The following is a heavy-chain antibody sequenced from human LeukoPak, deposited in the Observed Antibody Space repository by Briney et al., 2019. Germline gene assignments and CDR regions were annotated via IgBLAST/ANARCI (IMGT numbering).Heavy chain of an antibody. D-gene: IGHD6-19*01. V-gene: IGHV4-34*01. J-gene: IGHJ6*02. Sequence: PSETLSLTCAVYGGSFSGYYWSRIRQPPGKGLEWIGEINHSGSTNYNPSLKSRVTISVDTSKNQFSLKLSSVTAADTAVYYCARGLHSSGWYFYYYYGMDVWGQGTTVTVSS. CDR2: INHSGST. CDR1: GGSFSGYY. CDR3: ARGLHSSGWYFYYYYGMDV.